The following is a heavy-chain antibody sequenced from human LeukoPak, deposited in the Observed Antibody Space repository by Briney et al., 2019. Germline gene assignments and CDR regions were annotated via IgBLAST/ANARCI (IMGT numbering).Heavy chain of an antibody. V-gene: IGHV3-21*01. CDR1: GFTFNTYS. D-gene: IGHD3-22*01. CDR2: ISSSSSFI. CDR3: ARGRGEYYYDSSGYRY. J-gene: IGHJ4*02. Sequence: GGSLRLSCAASGFTFNTYSMIWVRQAPGKGLEWVSFISSSSSFIYYADSVKGRFTISRDNAKNTLYLQMNSLRAEDTAVYYCARGRGEYYYDSSGYRYWGQGTLVTVSS.